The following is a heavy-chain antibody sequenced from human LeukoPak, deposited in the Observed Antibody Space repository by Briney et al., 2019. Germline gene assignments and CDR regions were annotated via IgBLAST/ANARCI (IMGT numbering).Heavy chain of an antibody. CDR1: GFTFDDYA. CDR2: ISWNSGSI. V-gene: IGHV3-9*01. J-gene: IGHJ4*02. D-gene: IGHD6-13*01. CDR3: AKDTAPIAAAGDFDY. Sequence: PGRSLRLSCAASGFTFDDYAMPWVRQAPGKGLEWVSGISWNSGSIGYADSVKGRFTISRDNAKNSLYLQMNSLRAEDTALYYCAKDTAPIAAAGDFDYWGQGTLVTVSS.